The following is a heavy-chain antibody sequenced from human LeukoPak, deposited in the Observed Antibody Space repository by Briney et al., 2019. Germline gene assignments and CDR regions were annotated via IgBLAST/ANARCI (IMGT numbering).Heavy chain of an antibody. CDR2: ISSSSSYI. D-gene: IGHD5-12*01. V-gene: IGHV3-21*01. CDR1: GFTFSSYS. Sequence: GGSLRLSCAASGFTFSSYSMNWVRQAPGKGLEWVSSISSSSSYIYYADSVKGRFTISRDNSKNTLYLQMSSLRAEDTAVYYCARDQNRGYGFDYWGQGTLVTVSS. CDR3: ARDQNRGYGFDY. J-gene: IGHJ4*02.